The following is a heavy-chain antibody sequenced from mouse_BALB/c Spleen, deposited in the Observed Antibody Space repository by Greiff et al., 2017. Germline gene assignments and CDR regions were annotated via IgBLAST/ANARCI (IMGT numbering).Heavy chain of an antibody. CDR2: ISSGGSYT. V-gene: IGHV5-6-4*01. CDR1: GFTFSSYT. Sequence: EVKLVESGGGLVKPGGSLKLSCAASGFTFSSYTMSWVRQTPEKRLEWVATISSGGSYTYYPDSVKGRFTISRDNAKNTLYLQMSSLKSEDTAMYYCTRVGTTEGWFAYWGQGTLVTVSA. D-gene: IGHD1-1*01. J-gene: IGHJ3*01. CDR3: TRVGTTEGWFAY.